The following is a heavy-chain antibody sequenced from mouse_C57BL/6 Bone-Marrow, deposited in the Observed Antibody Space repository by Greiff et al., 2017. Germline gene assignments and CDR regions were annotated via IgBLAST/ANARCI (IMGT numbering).Heavy chain of an antibody. CDR1: GYSITSDY. V-gene: IGHV3-8*01. J-gene: IGHJ1*03. D-gene: IGHD1-1*01. Sequence: VQLKESGPGLAKPSQTLSLTCSVTGYSITSDYWNWIRKFPGNKLEYMGYISYSGRTYYNPSLKSRISITRDTYKNQYYLRLNSVTTEDTATYYCARWDYGSSYWYFDVCGTGTTVTVSS. CDR3: ARWDYGSSYWYFDV. CDR2: ISYSGRT.